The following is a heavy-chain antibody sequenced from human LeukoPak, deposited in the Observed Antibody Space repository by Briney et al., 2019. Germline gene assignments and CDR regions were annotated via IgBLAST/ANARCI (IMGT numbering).Heavy chain of an antibody. CDR2: ITATSLHI. CDR3: ARVRSVGGNPHAFNI. CDR1: GFTFSSYA. Sequence: GGSLRLSCAASGFTFSSYAMHWVRQAPGKGLEWVSAITATSLHIYYADSVKGRFTISRDNAKNSLYLQMNSLRVEDTALYYCARVRSVGGNPHAFNIWGQGTMVTVSS. J-gene: IGHJ3*02. V-gene: IGHV3-21*01. D-gene: IGHD4-23*01.